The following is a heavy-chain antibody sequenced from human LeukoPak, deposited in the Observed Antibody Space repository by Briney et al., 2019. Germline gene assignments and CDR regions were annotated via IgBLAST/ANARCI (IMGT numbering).Heavy chain of an antibody. D-gene: IGHD3-10*01. J-gene: IGHJ6*02. Sequence: PGRSLRLSCAASGFTFSSYGMHWVRQAPGKGLEWVAVIWYDGSNKYYADSVKGRFTISRDNSKNTLYLQMNSLRAEDTAVYYCARAKVSWVRGVIMDYYGMDVWGQGTTVTVSS. CDR3: ARAKVSWVRGVIMDYYGMDV. CDR2: IWYDGSNK. V-gene: IGHV3-33*01. CDR1: GFTFSSYG.